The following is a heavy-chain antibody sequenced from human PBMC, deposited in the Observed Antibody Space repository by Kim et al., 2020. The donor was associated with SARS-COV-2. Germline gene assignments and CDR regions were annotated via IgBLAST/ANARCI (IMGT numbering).Heavy chain of an antibody. J-gene: IGHJ4*02. D-gene: IGHD6-13*01. Sequence: KVQGRVTMARETYTRTVYLELSSLRSEDTAVYYCARDPIAAAGSGFDYWGQGTLVTVSS. CDR3: ARDPIAAAGSGFDY. V-gene: IGHV1-46*03.